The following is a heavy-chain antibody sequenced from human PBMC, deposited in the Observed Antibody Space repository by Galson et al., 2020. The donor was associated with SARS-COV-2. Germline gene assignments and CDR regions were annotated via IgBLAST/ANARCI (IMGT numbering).Heavy chain of an antibody. CDR1: DDSISSSSYY. V-gene: IGHV4-39*07. J-gene: IGHJ4*02. Sequence: ASETLSLTCNVSDDSISSSSYYWGWIRQPPGKGLEWIGRIHYSGSTYYNPSLKSRVTISLDTSRNQFSLKLSSVTAADTAVYYCARGPYHASGGDFDYWGQGTRVTVSS. CDR3: ARGPYHASGGDFDY. CDR2: IHYSGST. D-gene: IGHD3-10*01.